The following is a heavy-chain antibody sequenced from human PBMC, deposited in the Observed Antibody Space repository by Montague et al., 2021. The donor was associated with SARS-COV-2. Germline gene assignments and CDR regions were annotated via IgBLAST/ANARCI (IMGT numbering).Heavy chain of an antibody. Sequence: SLRLSCAASGFPVSSNYMSWFRQAPGRGLEWVSVIYSGGSTYYADSVKGRFTIPRDNSKNTLYLQMNSLRAEDTAVYYCARSRVSSGRGAFDIWGQGTMVTVSS. J-gene: IGHJ3*02. CDR2: IYSGGST. V-gene: IGHV3-53*01. CDR1: GFPVSSNY. CDR3: ARSRVSSGRGAFDI. D-gene: IGHD6-19*01.